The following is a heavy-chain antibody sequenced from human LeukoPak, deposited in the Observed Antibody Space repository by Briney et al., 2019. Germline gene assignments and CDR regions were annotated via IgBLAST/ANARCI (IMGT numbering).Heavy chain of an antibody. V-gene: IGHV4-30-4*01. CDR2: IYYSGSA. D-gene: IGHD3-22*01. Sequence: SETLSLTCTVSGGSISNYYWSWIRQPPGKGLEWIGYIYYSGSAYYNPSLKSRVTLSIDTSKNQFSLNLSSVTAADTAVYYCARYSQYYFDSNTSTRKYYFDYWGQGALVTVSS. CDR1: GGSISNYY. CDR3: ARYSQYYFDSNTSTRKYYFDY. J-gene: IGHJ4*02.